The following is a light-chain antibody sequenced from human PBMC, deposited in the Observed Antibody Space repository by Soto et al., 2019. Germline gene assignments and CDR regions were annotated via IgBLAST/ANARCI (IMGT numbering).Light chain of an antibody. V-gene: IGKV1-6*01. CDR1: QDISND. CDR3: LQDHENLT. J-gene: IGKJ4*01. Sequence: AIQSTQSPSSLSASVGDRVTITCRASQDISNDLGWYKPKPGKAPKLLIYAASTLQSGVPSRFSGSGSGTDFTLTIRSLQPEDSASDYCLQDHENLTFGGGTKVDIK. CDR2: AAS.